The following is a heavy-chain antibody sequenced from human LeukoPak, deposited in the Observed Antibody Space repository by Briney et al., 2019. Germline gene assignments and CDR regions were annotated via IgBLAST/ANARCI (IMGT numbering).Heavy chain of an antibody. D-gene: IGHD2-15*01. CDR1: GGSFSGYY. Sequence: PSETLSLTCAVYGGSFSGYYWSWIRQPPGKGLEWIGEINHSGSTNYNPSLKSRVTISVDTSKNQFSLKLSPVTAADTAVYYCARMVANWDAFDIWGQGTMVTVSS. J-gene: IGHJ3*02. V-gene: IGHV4-34*01. CDR3: ARMVANWDAFDI. CDR2: INHSGST.